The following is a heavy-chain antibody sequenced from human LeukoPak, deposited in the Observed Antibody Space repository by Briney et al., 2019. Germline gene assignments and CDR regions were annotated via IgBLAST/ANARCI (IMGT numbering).Heavy chain of an antibody. D-gene: IGHD1-26*01. Sequence: PSETLSLTCTVSGGSIISNYWSWIRQPPGNGLEWIGYSYYSGNTNYNTSLKSRVTILVDTSKNNFSLNLSYVTAAETAVYYCAKHTLVGARNAFDIWGQGTMVTVSS. CDR2: SYYSGNT. CDR1: GGSIISNY. J-gene: IGHJ3*02. V-gene: IGHV4-59*08. CDR3: AKHTLVGARNAFDI.